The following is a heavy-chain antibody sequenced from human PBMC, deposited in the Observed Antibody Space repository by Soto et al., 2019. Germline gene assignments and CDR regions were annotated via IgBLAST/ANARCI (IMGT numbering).Heavy chain of an antibody. CDR3: ASSESPVTGYYFDY. CDR1: GGSFSGYY. CDR2: INHSGST. Sequence: SETLSLTCAVYGGSFSGYYWSWIRQPPGKGLEWIGDINHSGSTNYNPSLKSRVTISVDKSKNQFSLKLSSVTAADTAVYYCASSESPVTGYYFDYWGQGTLVTVSS. D-gene: IGHD3-9*01. J-gene: IGHJ4*02. V-gene: IGHV4-34*01.